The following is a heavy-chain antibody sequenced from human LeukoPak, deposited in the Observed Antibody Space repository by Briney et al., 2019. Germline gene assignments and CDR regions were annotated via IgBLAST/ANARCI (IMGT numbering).Heavy chain of an antibody. V-gene: IGHV4-34*01. D-gene: IGHD2-21*02. CDR2: INHSGST. J-gene: IGHJ4*02. CDR3: AGADVVVTATSFDY. Sequence: SETLSLTCAVYGGSFSGYYWSWIRQPPGKGLEWIGEINHSGSTNYNPSLKSRVTISVDTSKNQFSLKLSSVTAADMAVYYCAGADVVVTATSFDYWGQGTLVTVSS. CDR1: GGSFSGYY.